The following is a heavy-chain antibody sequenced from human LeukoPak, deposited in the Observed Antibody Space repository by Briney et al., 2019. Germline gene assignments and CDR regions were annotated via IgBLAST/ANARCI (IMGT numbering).Heavy chain of an antibody. Sequence: GGSLRLSCSASGFTFSVCAMSWVRQAPGKGLEWVSAISGSGGGTYYADSVKGRFTISRDNSKNTLYLQMNSLRAEDTAVYYCARDPKYSSSWSFTYFDYWGQGTLVTVSS. CDR2: ISGSGGGT. CDR1: GFTFSVCA. CDR3: ARDPKYSSSWSFTYFDY. D-gene: IGHD6-13*01. J-gene: IGHJ4*02. V-gene: IGHV3-23*01.